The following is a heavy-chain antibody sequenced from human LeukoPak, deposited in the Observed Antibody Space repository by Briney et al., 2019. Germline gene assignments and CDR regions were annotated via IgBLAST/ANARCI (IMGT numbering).Heavy chain of an antibody. D-gene: IGHD6-6*01. Sequence: GASVKVSCKASGYTFTGYYMHWVRQAPGQGLKWMGWINPNSGGTNYAQKFQGRVTMTRDTSISTAYMELSRLRSDDTAVYYCARDLGYSSSPGEDVWGQGTTVTVSS. CDR2: INPNSGGT. J-gene: IGHJ6*02. CDR3: ARDLGYSSSPGEDV. CDR1: GYTFTGYY. V-gene: IGHV1-2*02.